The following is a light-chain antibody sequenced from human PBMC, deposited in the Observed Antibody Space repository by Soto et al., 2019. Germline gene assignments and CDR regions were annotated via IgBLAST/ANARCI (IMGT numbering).Light chain of an antibody. CDR2: WAS. J-gene: IGKJ2*01. CDR3: QQYYSTPYT. V-gene: IGKV4-1*01. Sequence: DIVMTQSPASLAVSLGERATINCKSSQSVLYSSNNKNYLAWYQQKPVQPPKLLIYWASTRDSGVPDRFSGSGSGTDFTLTISSLQAEDVAVYYCQQYYSTPYTFGQGTKLEIK. CDR1: QSVLYSSNNKNY.